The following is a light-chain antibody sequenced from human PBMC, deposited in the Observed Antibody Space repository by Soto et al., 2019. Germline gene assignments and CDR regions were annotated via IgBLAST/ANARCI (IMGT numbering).Light chain of an antibody. CDR3: ATWDVSLNGRV. V-gene: IGLV1-44*01. J-gene: IGLJ3*02. CDR1: SSNIGSKT. CDR2: NDN. Sequence: QSVLNQPPSTSGTPGQRVTISCSGSSSNIGSKTLNWFRQVPGTAPKLLIYNDNQRPSGVPDRFSGSKSGTSASLAISGLQSEDEADYYCATWDVSLNGRVFGGGTKLTVL.